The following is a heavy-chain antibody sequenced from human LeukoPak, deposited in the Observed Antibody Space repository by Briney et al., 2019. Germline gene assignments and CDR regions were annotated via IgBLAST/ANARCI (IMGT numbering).Heavy chain of an antibody. V-gene: IGHV4-61*02. CDR2: IYTSGST. CDR1: GGSISSGSYY. Sequence: SQTLSLTCTVSGGSISSGSYYWSWIRQPAGKGLECIGRIYTSGSTNYNPSLKSRVTMSVDTSKNQFSLKLSSVTAADTAVYYCARSIAVAANWFDPWGQGTLVTVSS. CDR3: ARSIAVAANWFDP. J-gene: IGHJ5*02. D-gene: IGHD6-19*01.